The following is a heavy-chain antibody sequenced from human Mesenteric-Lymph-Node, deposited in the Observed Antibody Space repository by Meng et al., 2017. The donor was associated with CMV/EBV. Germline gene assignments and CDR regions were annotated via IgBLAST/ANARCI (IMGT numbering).Heavy chain of an antibody. CDR2: INSDGSST. J-gene: IGHJ5*02. CDR3: ARAQFDP. Sequence: GESLKISCAASGFTFSSYWMHWVRQAPGKGLVWDSRINSDGSSTSYADSVKGRFTISRDNAKNTLYLQMNSLRAEDTAVYYCARAQFDPWGQGTLVTVSS. V-gene: IGHV3-74*01. CDR1: GFTFSSYW.